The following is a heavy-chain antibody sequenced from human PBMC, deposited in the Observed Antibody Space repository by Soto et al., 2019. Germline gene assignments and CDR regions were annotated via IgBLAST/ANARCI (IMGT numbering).Heavy chain of an antibody. CDR2: FDPEDGET. V-gene: IGHV1-24*01. J-gene: IGHJ4*02. CDR1: GYTLTELS. D-gene: IGHD2-21*02. CDR3: ATLLAYCGGDCSLDD. Sequence: ASVKVSCKVSGYTLTELSMHWVRQAPGKGLEWMGGFDPEDGETIYAQKFQGRVTMTEDTSTDTAYMELSSLRSEDTAVYYCATLLAYCGGDCSLDDWGQGTLVPVSS.